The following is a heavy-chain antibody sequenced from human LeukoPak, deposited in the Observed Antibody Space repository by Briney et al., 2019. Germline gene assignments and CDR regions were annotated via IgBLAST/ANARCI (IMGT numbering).Heavy chain of an antibody. CDR1: GFTFSSYG. V-gene: IGHV3-23*01. Sequence: GGSLRLSCAASGFTFSSYGMTWVRQAPGKGLEWVSAISGSGGGTYYADSVKGRFTISRDNSKNLLYLQMNSLRAEDTAVYYCAKGDSYYDFCLDVWAQGTTVTVSS. CDR2: ISGSGGGT. D-gene: IGHD3-3*01. CDR3: AKGDSYYDFCLDV. J-gene: IGHJ6*02.